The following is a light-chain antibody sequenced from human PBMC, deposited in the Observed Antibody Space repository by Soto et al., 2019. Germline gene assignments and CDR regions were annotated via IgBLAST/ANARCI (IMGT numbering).Light chain of an antibody. Sequence: QSVLTQPPSASGTPGQRVTISCSGSSSNIGSNTVNWYQQLLGTAPKLLIYSNNQRPSGVPDRFSGSKSGTSASLAISGLQSEDEADYYCAAWDDSLNGWVFGRGTKLTVL. V-gene: IGLV1-44*01. CDR3: AAWDDSLNGWV. CDR2: SNN. J-gene: IGLJ3*02. CDR1: SSNIGSNT.